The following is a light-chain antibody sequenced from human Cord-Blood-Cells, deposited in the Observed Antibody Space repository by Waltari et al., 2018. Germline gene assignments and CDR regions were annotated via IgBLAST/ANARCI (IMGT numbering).Light chain of an antibody. CDR3: QQNNSYPWT. CDR2: DAS. CDR1: QSSSSW. V-gene: IGKV1-5*01. J-gene: IGKJ1*01. Sequence: DIQMTQSPSTLSASVGDRVTITRRAHQSSSSWLAWYQQKPGKAPKLLIYDASSLESGVPTRCSSSGSGTEFTLTISIQHPDDSATYYCQQNNSYPWTFGQGTKVEIK.